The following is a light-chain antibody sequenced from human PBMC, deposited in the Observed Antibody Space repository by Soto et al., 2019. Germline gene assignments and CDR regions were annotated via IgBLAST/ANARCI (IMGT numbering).Light chain of an antibody. CDR1: SSNIGAGYD. CDR2: GNS. V-gene: IGLV1-40*01. Sequence: QSVLTQPPSVSGAPGQRVTISCTGSSSNIGAGYDGHWYQQLPGTAPKLLIYGNSNRPSGAPDRFSGSKSGTSASLAITGLQAEDEADYYFQSYDSSLSAPVFGGWPLLTVL. J-gene: IGLJ3*02. CDR3: QSYDSSLSAPV.